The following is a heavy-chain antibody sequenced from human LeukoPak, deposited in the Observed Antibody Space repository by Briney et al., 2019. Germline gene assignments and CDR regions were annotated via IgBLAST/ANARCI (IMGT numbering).Heavy chain of an antibody. CDR1: GFTFSSYA. CDR3: AKDLIRGEITMIVVATTGDFDY. V-gene: IGHV3-23*01. J-gene: IGHJ4*02. Sequence: GGSLRLSCAVSGFTFSSYAMSWGRQAPGKGLEWVSGISGSGGSTYYADAVKGRFTISRNNSKNTLYLQMNSLRAEDTAVYYCAKDLIRGEITMIVVATTGDFDYWGQGTLVTVSS. D-gene: IGHD3-22*01. CDR2: ISGSGGST.